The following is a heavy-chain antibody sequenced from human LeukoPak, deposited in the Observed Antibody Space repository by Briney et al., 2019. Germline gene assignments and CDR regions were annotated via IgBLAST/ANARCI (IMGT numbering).Heavy chain of an antibody. CDR1: GYTFTGYH. CDR3: ARGHGYCSGGSCYSRNWFDP. D-gene: IGHD2-15*01. CDR2: INPNSGGT. J-gene: IGHJ5*02. V-gene: IGHV1-2*06. Sequence: GASVKVSCKASGYTFTGYHMHWVRQAPGQGLEWMGRINPNSGGTNYAQKFQGRVTMTRDTSISTAYMELSRLRSDDTAVYYCARGHGYCSGGSCYSRNWFDPWGQGTLVTVSS.